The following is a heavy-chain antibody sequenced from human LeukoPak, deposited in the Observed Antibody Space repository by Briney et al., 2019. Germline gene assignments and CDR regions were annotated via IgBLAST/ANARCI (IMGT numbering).Heavy chain of an antibody. CDR2: IYHSGST. Sequence: SETLSLTCTVSGYSISSGYYWGWIRQPPGKRLEWIGSIYHSGSTYYNPSLKSRVTISVDTSKNQFSLKLSSVTAADTAVYYCARDPDIVVVPAAGWGQGTLVTVSS. V-gene: IGHV4-38-2*02. CDR1: GYSISSGYY. D-gene: IGHD2-2*01. J-gene: IGHJ4*02. CDR3: ARDPDIVVVPAAG.